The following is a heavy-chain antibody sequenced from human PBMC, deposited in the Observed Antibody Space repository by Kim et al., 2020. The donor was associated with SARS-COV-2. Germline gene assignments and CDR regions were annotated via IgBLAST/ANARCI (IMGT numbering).Heavy chain of an antibody. CDR2: ISSSGSNI. CDR3: ARDEDVGKLGADS. J-gene: IGHJ5*01. V-gene: IGHV3-21*01. CDR1: GFTFSSYT. Sequence: GGSLRLSCAASGFTFSSYTMNWVRQAPGKGLEWVSSISSSGSNIYYADSVKGRFTISRDNAKNSLHLQMNSLRAEDTAVYYCARDEDVGKLGADS. D-gene: IGHD1-26*01.